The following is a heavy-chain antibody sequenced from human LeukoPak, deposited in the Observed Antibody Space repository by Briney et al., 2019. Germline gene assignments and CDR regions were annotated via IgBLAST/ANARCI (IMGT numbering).Heavy chain of an antibody. CDR3: ARDSDIVVVVARPDY. J-gene: IGHJ4*02. Sequence: ASVKVSCKASGYTFTSYGISWVRQAPGQGLEWMGWINPNSGGTNYAQKFQGRVTMTRDTSINTAYMELSRLRSDDTAVYYCARDSDIVVVVARPDYWGQGTLVTVSS. CDR1: GYTFTSYG. CDR2: INPNSGGT. V-gene: IGHV1-2*02. D-gene: IGHD2-15*01.